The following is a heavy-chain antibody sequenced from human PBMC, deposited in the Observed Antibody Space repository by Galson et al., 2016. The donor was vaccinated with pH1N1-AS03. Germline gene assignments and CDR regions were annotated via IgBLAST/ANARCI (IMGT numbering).Heavy chain of an antibody. Sequence: SLRLSCAASGFPFSGYSMNWVRQAPGKGLGWVSFISTTSSSIYYADSVKGRFTTPRENAQNLLYLQMNSLRDEDTAVYYCARDGPPQGISVAGSFDFWGQGTLVTVSS. CDR3: ARDGPPQGISVAGSFDF. J-gene: IGHJ4*02. CDR2: ISTTSSSI. CDR1: GFPFSGYS. V-gene: IGHV3-21*01. D-gene: IGHD6-19*01.